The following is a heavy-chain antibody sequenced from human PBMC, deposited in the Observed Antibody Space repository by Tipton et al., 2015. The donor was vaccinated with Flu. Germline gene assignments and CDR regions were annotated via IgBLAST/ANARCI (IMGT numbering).Heavy chain of an antibody. CDR2: ISYDGSNK. V-gene: IGHV3-30*04. CDR1: GFTFSSYA. D-gene: IGHD3-22*01. CDR3: ARGLYYYDSSGYNVGDY. Sequence: AVSGFTFSSYAMHWVRQAPGKGLEWVAVISYDGSNKYYADSVKGRFTISRDNSRNTLYLQMNSLRAEDTAVYYCARGLYYYDSSGYNVGDYWGQGTLVTVSS. J-gene: IGHJ4*02.